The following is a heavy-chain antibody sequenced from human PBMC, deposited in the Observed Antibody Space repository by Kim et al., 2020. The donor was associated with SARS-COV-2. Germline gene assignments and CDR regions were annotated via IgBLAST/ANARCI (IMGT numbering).Heavy chain of an antibody. CDR1: GGSISSGGYY. CDR2: IYYSGST. J-gene: IGHJ5*02. D-gene: IGHD2-2*01. V-gene: IGHV4-31*03. CDR3: ARVVVPAAISNNWFDP. Sequence: SETLSLTCTVSGGSISSGGYYWSWIRQHPGKGLEWIGYIYYSGSTYYNPSLKSRVTISVDTSKNQFSLKVSSVTAADTAVYYCARVVVPAAISNNWFDPWGQGTLVTVSS.